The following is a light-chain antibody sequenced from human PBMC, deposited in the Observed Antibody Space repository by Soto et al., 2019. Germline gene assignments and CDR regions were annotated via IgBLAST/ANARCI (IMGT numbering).Light chain of an antibody. J-gene: IGKJ1*01. CDR1: QNVGSRY. V-gene: IGKV3-20*01. CDR2: GTS. CDR3: QQYGSSPRT. Sequence: EIVLTQSPGTLSLSPGERATLSCRASQNVGSRYLAWYQQKPGQAPRLLIYGTSNRATGIPDRFSGSGSGTDFSLTISSLEPGDLAVYCCQQYGSSPRTFGQGTKVDIK.